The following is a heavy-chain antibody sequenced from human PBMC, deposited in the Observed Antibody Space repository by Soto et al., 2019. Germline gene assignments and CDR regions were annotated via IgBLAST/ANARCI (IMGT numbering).Heavy chain of an antibody. D-gene: IGHD3-22*01. J-gene: IGHJ5*02. CDR3: ARDYPDHYDSSGYYSGGWFGH. Sequence: QVQLVQSGAEVKKPGSSVKVSCKASGGTFSSYAISWVRQAPGQGLEWMGGIIPIFGTANYAQKFQGRVTITADKSTSTAYMELSSLRSEDTAVYYCARDYPDHYDSSGYYSGGWFGHWGQGTLVTVSS. CDR1: GGTFSSYA. CDR2: IIPIFGTA. V-gene: IGHV1-69*06.